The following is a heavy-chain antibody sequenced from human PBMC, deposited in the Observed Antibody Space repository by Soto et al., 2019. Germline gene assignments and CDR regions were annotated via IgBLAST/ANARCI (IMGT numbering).Heavy chain of an antibody. CDR1: GGSISSGGYY. D-gene: IGHD1-20*01. J-gene: IGHJ4*02. CDR3: ARVAYNWNRDFDY. V-gene: IGHV4-31*03. CDR2: IYFSGST. Sequence: QVQLQESGPGLVKPSQTLSLTCTVSGGSISSGGYYWSWIRQHPGKGLEWIGYIYFSGSTYYNPSLKSRVXXSXDXXKNQFSLKLSSVTAADTAVYYCARVAYNWNRDFDYWGQGVLVTVSS.